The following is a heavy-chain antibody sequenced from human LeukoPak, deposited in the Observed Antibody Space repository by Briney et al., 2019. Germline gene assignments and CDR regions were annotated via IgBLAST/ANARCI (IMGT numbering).Heavy chain of an antibody. Sequence: PGGSLRLSCAASGFTVSSNYMSWVRQAPGKGLEWVSAISGSGGSTYYADSVKGRFTISRDNSKNTLYLQMNSLRAEDTAVYYCAKLGVEWLYSYYYMDVWGKGTTVTVSS. CDR3: AKLGVEWLYSYYYMDV. J-gene: IGHJ6*03. CDR1: GFTVSSNY. CDR2: ISGSGGST. D-gene: IGHD3-3*01. V-gene: IGHV3-23*01.